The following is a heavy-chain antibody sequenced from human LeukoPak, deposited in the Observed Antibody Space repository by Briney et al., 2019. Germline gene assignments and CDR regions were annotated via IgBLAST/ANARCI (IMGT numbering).Heavy chain of an antibody. V-gene: IGHV3-7*01. CDR2: INQDGSVK. D-gene: IGHD3-10*01. Sequence: PGGSLRLSCAASGFTFSSYWMSWVRQAPGKGLEWVANINQDGSVKYYVDSVKGRFTISRDNAKNSLYLQMNSLRAEDTAVYYCARDTYYYGSGSYPPGAHYYYHYMDVWGKGTTVTVSS. CDR1: GFTFSSYW. CDR3: ARDTYYYGSGSYPPGAHYYYHYMDV. J-gene: IGHJ6*03.